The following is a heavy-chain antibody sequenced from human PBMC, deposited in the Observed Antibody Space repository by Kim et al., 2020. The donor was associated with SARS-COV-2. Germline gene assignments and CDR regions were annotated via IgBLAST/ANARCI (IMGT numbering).Heavy chain of an antibody. J-gene: IGHJ4*02. Sequence: GGSLRLSCAASGFTFGDFWMNWVRRAPGKELEFVASIKPDGSENFYADSVKGRFTIARDNGKNSLYLQMNSLRADDTAVYHCARGGSWTFYCWGRGTLVT. CDR1: GFTFGDFW. V-gene: IGHV3-7*01. CDR3: ARGGSWTFYC. CDR2: IKPDGSEN. D-gene: IGHD1-1*01.